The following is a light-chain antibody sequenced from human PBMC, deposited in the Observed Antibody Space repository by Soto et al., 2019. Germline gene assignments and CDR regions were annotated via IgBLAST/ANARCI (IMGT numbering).Light chain of an antibody. CDR1: QSVSSI. CDR2: DTS. CDR3: EQYVHWPPEA. Sequence: EIVVTQSPATLSVSPGERVTLSCRANQSVSSILAWYQQRPGQAPRLLIYDTSTRAGGIAARFSGSGSVTGFTLTISSLQSEDSPVYYCEQYVHWPPEAIGQGATVEIK. V-gene: IGKV3-15*01. J-gene: IGKJ1*01.